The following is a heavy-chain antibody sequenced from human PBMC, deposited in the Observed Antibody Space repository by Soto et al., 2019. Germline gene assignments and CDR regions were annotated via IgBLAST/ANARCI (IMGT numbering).Heavy chain of an antibody. CDR1: GFSLSTSGVG. Sequence: QITLKESGPTLVRPTQTLTLTCTFSGFSLSTSGVGVVWIRQPPGKALEWLALIYWDDAKRYSSSLRSRLTITKDTSKNQVLLTMTNMGPMDTGTYYCAYAYDFLSGTNWFDPWGQGTLVTVSS. CDR2: IYWDDAK. J-gene: IGHJ5*02. CDR3: AYAYDFLSGTNWFDP. D-gene: IGHD3-3*01. V-gene: IGHV2-5*02.